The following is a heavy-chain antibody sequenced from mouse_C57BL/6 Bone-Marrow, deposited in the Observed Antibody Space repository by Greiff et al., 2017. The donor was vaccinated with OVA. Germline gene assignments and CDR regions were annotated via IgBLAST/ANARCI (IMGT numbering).Heavy chain of an antibody. CDR2: ISSGGDYI. CDR3: TRSFYYGSSSWFAY. Sequence: EVQLVESGEGLVKPGGSLKLSCAASGSTFSSYAMSWVRQTPEKRLEWVAYISSGGDYIYYADTVKGRFTISRDNARNTLYLQMSSLKSEDTAMYYCTRSFYYGSSSWFAYWGQGTLVTVSA. D-gene: IGHD1-1*01. V-gene: IGHV5-9-1*02. CDR1: GSTFSSYA. J-gene: IGHJ3*01.